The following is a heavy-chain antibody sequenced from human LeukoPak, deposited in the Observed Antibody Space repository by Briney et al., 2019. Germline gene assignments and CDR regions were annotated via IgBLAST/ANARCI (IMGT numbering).Heavy chain of an antibody. V-gene: IGHV4-61*08. Sequence: SQTLSLTCTVAGRSIGSGGYYWSWIRQPPGKRLEWIGYIYDTGSTNYNPSLKSRVTISVDTSKNQFSLRLSSVTAADTAVYYCARHDGGLGRPNDYWGQGTLVTVSS. CDR1: GRSIGSGGYY. CDR3: ARHDGGLGRPNDY. J-gene: IGHJ4*02. CDR2: IYDTGST. D-gene: IGHD2-15*01.